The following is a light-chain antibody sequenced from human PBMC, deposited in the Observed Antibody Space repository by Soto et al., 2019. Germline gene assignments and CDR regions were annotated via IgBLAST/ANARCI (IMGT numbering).Light chain of an antibody. CDR3: QQRSNWPPIT. V-gene: IGKV3-11*01. Sequence: EIVLTQSPATLSLSPGERATLSCRASQSISSYLAWYQQKPGQAPRLLIYDASNRATGIPARFSGSGSGTDFTLTIRSLEPEDFAIYYCQQRSNWPPITFGQGTQLEIK. J-gene: IGKJ5*01. CDR1: QSISSY. CDR2: DAS.